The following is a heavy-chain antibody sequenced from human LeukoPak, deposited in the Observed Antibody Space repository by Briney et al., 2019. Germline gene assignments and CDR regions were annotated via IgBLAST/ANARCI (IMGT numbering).Heavy chain of an antibody. CDR2: ISSSSSYI. CDR3: GRSITIFGVASDY. D-gene: IGHD3-3*01. V-gene: IGHV3-21*01. CDR1: VFTFSSYS. J-gene: IGHJ4*02. Sequence: GGSLRLSCAASVFTFSSYSMNWVRQAPGKGREWVSSISSSSSYIYYADSVKGRLTISRDNAKNSLYLQMNSLRAEDTAAYYCGRSITIFGVASDYWGQGTLVTVSS.